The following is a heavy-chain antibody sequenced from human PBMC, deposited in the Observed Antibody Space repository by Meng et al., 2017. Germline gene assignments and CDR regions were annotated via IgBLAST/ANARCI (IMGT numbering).Heavy chain of an antibody. V-gene: IGHV1-3*01. CDR1: GYTFTSYT. D-gene: IGHD6-13*01. J-gene: IGHJ5*02. CDR3: ARGTGSSWFDP. Sequence: HVQLVPSGGGVEKPGASVKVSCKASGYTFTSYTIHWVRQDPGQSLAWMGWIKSANGDAKYSQKFQGRLTLTRDTSASTAYLELSSLTFEDTAVYYCARGTGSSWFDPWGQGTLVTVSS. CDR2: IKSANGDA.